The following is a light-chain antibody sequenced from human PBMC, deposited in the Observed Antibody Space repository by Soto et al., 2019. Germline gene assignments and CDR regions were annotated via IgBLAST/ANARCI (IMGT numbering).Light chain of an antibody. V-gene: IGLV2-8*01. J-gene: IGLJ1*01. CDR1: SSDVGGYNH. CDR2: EVT. Sequence: QSALTQPPSASGPPGQSVTISCTGTSSDVGGYNHVSWYQQHPGKAPKLMIYEVTKRPSRVPDRFSGSKSGNTASLTVSGLQAEEEADYYCSSYTSNSNPYVFRTGTKVTVL. CDR3: SSYTSNSNPYV.